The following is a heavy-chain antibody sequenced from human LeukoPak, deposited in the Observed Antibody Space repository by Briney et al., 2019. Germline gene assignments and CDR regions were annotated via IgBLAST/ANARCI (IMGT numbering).Heavy chain of an antibody. CDR2: IYTSGST. V-gene: IGHV4-4*07. CDR3: ARDLTVRGVIPYYYYYMDV. Sequence: PSETLSLTCTVSGGSISSYYWSWIRQPAGKGLEWIGRIYTSGSTNYNPSLKSRVTMSVDTSKNQFSLELSSVTAADTAVYYCARDLTVRGVIPYYYYYMDVWGKGTTVTVSS. CDR1: GGSISSYY. D-gene: IGHD3-10*01. J-gene: IGHJ6*03.